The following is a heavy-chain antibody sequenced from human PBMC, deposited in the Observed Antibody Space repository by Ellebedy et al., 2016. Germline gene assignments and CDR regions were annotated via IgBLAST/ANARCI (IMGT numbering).Heavy chain of an antibody. V-gene: IGHV4-31*03. D-gene: IGHD5-18*01. Sequence: SETLSLXCTVSGGSINSGGYYWTWIRQHPGKGLEWIGYIYYSGNTNYNPSLKSRLTISLDTSKNQFSLELSSVTAADTAVYYCARDKVDTAITSFYYGLDVWGQGTMVTVSS. CDR3: ARDKVDTAITSFYYGLDV. J-gene: IGHJ6*02. CDR2: IYYSGNT. CDR1: GGSINSGGYY.